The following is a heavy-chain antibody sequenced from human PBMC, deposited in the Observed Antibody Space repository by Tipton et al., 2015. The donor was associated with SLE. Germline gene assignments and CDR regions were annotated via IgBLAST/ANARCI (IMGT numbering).Heavy chain of an antibody. J-gene: IGHJ3*02. CDR3: ASSLIVADAGDAFDI. V-gene: IGHV4-59*01. CDR2: IYYSGGT. Sequence: TLSLTCTVSGGSISSYYWSWIRQPPGKGLEWIGYIYYSGGTNYNPSLKSRVTISVDTSKNQFSLKLSSVTAADTAVYYCASSLIVADAGDAFDIWGQGTMVTVSS. CDR1: GGSISSYY. D-gene: IGHD5-12*01.